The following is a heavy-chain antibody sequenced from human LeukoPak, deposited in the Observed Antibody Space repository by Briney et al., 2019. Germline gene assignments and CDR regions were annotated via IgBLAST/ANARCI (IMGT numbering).Heavy chain of an antibody. CDR3: AREYGYGSGSYIPYYYYGMDV. D-gene: IGHD3-10*01. V-gene: IGHV1-18*04. J-gene: IGHJ6*02. CDR1: GYTFTGYY. Sequence: ASVKVSCKASGYTFTGYYMHWVRQAPGQGLEWMGWISAYNGNTNYAQKLQGRVTMTTDTSTSTAYMELRSLRSDDTAVYYCAREYGYGSGSYIPYYYYGMDVWGQGTTVTVSS. CDR2: ISAYNGNT.